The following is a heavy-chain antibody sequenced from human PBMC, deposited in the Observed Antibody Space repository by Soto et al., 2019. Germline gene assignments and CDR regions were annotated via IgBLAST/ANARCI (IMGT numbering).Heavy chain of an antibody. V-gene: IGHV4-34*01. CDR3: ARVGVVNMSTIYYYYMDV. D-gene: IGHD3-3*01. CDR2: INHSGST. J-gene: IGHJ6*03. CDR1: GGSFSGYY. Sequence: TSETLSLTCAVYGGSFSGYYWSWICQPPGKGLEWIGEINHSGSTNYNPSLKSRVTISVDTSKNQFSLKLSSVTAADTAVYYCARVGVVNMSTIYYYYMDVWGKGTTVTVSS.